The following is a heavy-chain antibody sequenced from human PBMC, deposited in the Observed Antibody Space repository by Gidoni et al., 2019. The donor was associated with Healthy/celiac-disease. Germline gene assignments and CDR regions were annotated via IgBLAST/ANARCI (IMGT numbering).Heavy chain of an antibody. Sequence: EVHLVASGGGLLQPGRPRRLFGAASRFTFDEYAMHWVRQAPGKGLEWVSGISWNSGSIGYADSVKGRFTISRDNAKNSLYLQMNSLRAEDTALYYCAKDSEIQLWLNFDYWGQGTLVTVSS. D-gene: IGHD5-18*01. CDR1: RFTFDEYA. J-gene: IGHJ4*02. CDR3: AKDSEIQLWLNFDY. V-gene: IGHV3-9*01. CDR2: ISWNSGSI.